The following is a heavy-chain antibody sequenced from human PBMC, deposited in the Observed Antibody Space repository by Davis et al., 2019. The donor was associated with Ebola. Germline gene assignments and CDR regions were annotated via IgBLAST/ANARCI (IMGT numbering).Heavy chain of an antibody. CDR2: IIPIFGTA. CDR1: GGTFSSYA. CDR3: AREDYYDSGFDY. V-gene: IGHV1-69*13. D-gene: IGHD3-22*01. Sequence: AASVKVSCKASGGTFSSYAISWVRQAPGQGLEWMGGIIPIFGTANYAQKFQGRVTITADESTSTAYMELSSLRSEDTAVYYCAREDYYDSGFDYWGQGTLVTVSS. J-gene: IGHJ4*02.